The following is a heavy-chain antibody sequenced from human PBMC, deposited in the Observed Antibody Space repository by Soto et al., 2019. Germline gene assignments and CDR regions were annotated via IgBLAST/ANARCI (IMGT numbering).Heavy chain of an antibody. J-gene: IGHJ6*02. CDR3: ARDQPESQMDIVVVPAAAGGYYYYGMDV. CDR2: MNPNTGNT. Sequence: ASVKVSCKASGYTFVDYDINWVRQAAGQGLEWMAWMNPNTGNTAYAQKFQGRVTLTRDTSISTAYMDLSSLRSADTAVYFCARDQPESQMDIVVVPAAAGGYYYYGMDVWAQGTTVTVSS. CDR1: GYTFVDYD. D-gene: IGHD2-2*03. V-gene: IGHV1-8*01.